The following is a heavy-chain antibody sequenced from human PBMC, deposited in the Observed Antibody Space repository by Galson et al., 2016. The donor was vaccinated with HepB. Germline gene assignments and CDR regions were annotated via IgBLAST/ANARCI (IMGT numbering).Heavy chain of an antibody. CDR3: ARDRRGPGVNHHIFDF. V-gene: IGHV4-61*09. D-gene: IGHD1-14*01. CDR1: GGSLRSSSSY. CDR2: ISSTGGT. Sequence: TLSLTCTVSGGSLRSSSSYWTWIRQPAGEGLEWIGHISSTGGTDYNPSLNSRVTISLDTSKNQFSLKLTSVTASDTAMYFCARDRRGPGVNHHIFDFWGQGTLVTVSS. J-gene: IGHJ4*02.